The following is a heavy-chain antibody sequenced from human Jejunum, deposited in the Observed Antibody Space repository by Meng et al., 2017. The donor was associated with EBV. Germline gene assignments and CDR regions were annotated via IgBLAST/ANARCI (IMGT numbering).Heavy chain of an antibody. J-gene: IGHJ4*02. Sequence: QLQLPVSGPGLVNPSEALSITFTVSGGSISSSSYDWGWIRQRPGKGLGWSGSYYNSGSTYYNPSLKSRVTISVDTSKNQFPLKLISVTAADTAAYYCARQGPSGRTFDYWGQGTLVTVSS. CDR3: ARQGPSGRTFDY. CDR1: GGSISSSSYD. D-gene: IGHD1-26*01. V-gene: IGHV4-39*01. CDR2: YYNSGST.